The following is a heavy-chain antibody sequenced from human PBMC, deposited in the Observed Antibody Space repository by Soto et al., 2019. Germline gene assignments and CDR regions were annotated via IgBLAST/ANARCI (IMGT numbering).Heavy chain of an antibody. D-gene: IGHD3-10*01. CDR3: ARDLWAFGLRDYYNGFDY. CDR1: GYTFTSYY. CDR2: IIPIFGTA. J-gene: IGHJ4*02. V-gene: IGHV1-69*06. Sequence: SVKVSCKASGYTFTSYYMHWVRQAPGQGLEWMGGIIPIFGTANYAQKFQGRVTITADKSTSTAYMELSSLRSEDTAVYYCARDLWAFGLRDYYNGFDYWGQGTLVTGSS.